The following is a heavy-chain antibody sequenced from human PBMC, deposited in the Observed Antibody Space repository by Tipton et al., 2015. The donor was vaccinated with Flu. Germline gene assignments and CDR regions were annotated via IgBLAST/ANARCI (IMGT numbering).Heavy chain of an antibody. CDR1: GYTFTGYY. D-gene: IGHD2-8*01. Sequence: LVQSGPEVKVSCKASGYTFTGYYIHWVRQAPGQGLEWMGWINPKSGGTNYAQEFQNRVTMTRDTSVNTAYMELNRLRSDDTAVYFCARGAPRDFVLKVNAIYPDYWGQGALVTVSS. J-gene: IGHJ4*02. CDR2: INPKSGGT. CDR3: ARGAPRDFVLKVNAIYPDY. V-gene: IGHV1-2*02.